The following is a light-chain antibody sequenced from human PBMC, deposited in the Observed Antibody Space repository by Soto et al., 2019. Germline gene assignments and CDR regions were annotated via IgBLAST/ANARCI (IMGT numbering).Light chain of an antibody. CDR3: QQYGSSLIT. Sequence: EIGTTQSPGTLSLSPGERATLSCRASQSVRSSYLAWYQQKPGQAPRLLIFGASSRATGIPDRFSGSGSGTDFTLTISRLEPEDFAVYYCQQYGSSLITFGQGTRLEIK. V-gene: IGKV3-20*01. CDR1: QSVRSSY. J-gene: IGKJ5*01. CDR2: GAS.